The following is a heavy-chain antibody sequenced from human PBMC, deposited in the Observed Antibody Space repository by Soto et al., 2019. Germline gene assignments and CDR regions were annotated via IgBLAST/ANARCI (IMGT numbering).Heavy chain of an antibody. CDR3: ARDLDYSNYGFSFGAPDAFDI. V-gene: IGHV3-21*01. CDR1: GFTFSSYS. CDR2: ISSSSSYI. D-gene: IGHD4-4*01. J-gene: IGHJ3*02. Sequence: GGSLRLSCAASGFTFSSYSMNWVRQAPGKGLEWVSSISSSSSYIYYADSVKGRFTISRDNAKNSLYLQMNSLRAEDTAVYYYARDLDYSNYGFSFGAPDAFDIWGQGTMVTVSS.